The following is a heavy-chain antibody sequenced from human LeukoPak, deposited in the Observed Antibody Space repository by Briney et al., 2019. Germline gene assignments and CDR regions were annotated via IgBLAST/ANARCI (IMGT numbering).Heavy chain of an antibody. J-gene: IGHJ6*03. CDR2: IYYSGST. CDR1: GGSISSYY. D-gene: IGHD6-19*01. Sequence: SETLSLTCTVSGGSISSYYWSWIRQPPGKGLEWIGYIYYSGSTNYNPSLKSRVTISVDTSKNQFSLKLSSVTAADTAVYYCARGVYSSGWQRLYYYYYMDVWGKGTTVTVSS. CDR3: ARGVYSSGWQRLYYYYYMDV. V-gene: IGHV4-59*01.